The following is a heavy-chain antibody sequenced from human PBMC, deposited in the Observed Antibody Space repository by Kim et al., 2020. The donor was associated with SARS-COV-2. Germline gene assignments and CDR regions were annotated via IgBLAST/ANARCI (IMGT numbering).Heavy chain of an antibody. V-gene: IGHV4-39*01. CDR2: IYYSGST. CDR1: GGSISSSSYY. J-gene: IGHJ4*02. Sequence: SETLSLTCTVSGGSISSSSYYWGWIRQPPGKGLEWIGSIYYSGSTYYNPSLKSRVTISVDTSKNQFSLKLSSVTAADTAVYYCARVYFNYDFWSGYYEFPLRANFDYWGQGTLVTVSS. D-gene: IGHD3-3*01. CDR3: ARVYFNYDFWSGYYEFPLRANFDY.